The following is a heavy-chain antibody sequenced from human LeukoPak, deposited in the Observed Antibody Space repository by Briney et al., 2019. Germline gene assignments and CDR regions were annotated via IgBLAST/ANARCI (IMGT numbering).Heavy chain of an antibody. V-gene: IGHV3-9*01. CDR2: ISWNSGSI. CDR1: GFTFGDYL. CDR3: AKDIWITMVRGGWGAFDI. D-gene: IGHD3-10*01. Sequence: GGSLRLSCTASGFTFGDYLMSWFRQAPGKGLEWVSGISWNSGSIGYADSVKGRFTISRDNAKNSLYLQMNSLRAEDTALYYCAKDIWITMVRGGWGAFDIWGQGTMVTVSS. J-gene: IGHJ3*02.